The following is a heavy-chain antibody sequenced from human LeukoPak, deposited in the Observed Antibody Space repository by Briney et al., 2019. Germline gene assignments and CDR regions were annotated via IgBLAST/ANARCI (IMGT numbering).Heavy chain of an antibody. CDR1: GGSISSYY. J-gene: IGHJ3*02. V-gene: IGHV4-4*07. CDR3: ARDLVHCSSTSCSPGSAFDI. D-gene: IGHD2-2*01. Sequence: SETLSLTCTVSGGSISSYYWSWIRQPAGKGLEWIGRIYTSGSTNYNPSLKSRVTMSVDTSKNQFSLKLSSVTAADTAVYYCARDLVHCSSTSCSPGSAFDIWGQGTMVTVSS. CDR2: IYTSGST.